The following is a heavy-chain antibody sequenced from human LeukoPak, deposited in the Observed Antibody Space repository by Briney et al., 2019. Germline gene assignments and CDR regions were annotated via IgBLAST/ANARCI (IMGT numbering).Heavy chain of an antibody. CDR2: IYYSGST. V-gene: IGHV4-31*03. Sequence: SETLSLTCTVSGGSISNGGYYWSWIRQHPGKGLEWIGYIYYSGSTYYNPSLKSRVTISVDTSKNQFSLKLSSVTAADTAVYYCALSSPSGSYLFDYWGQGTLVTVSS. CDR3: ALSSPSGSYLFDY. J-gene: IGHJ4*02. CDR1: GGSISNGGYY. D-gene: IGHD1-26*01.